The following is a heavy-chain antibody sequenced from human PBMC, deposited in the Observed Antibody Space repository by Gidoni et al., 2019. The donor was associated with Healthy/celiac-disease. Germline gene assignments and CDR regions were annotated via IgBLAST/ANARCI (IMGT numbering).Heavy chain of an antibody. CDR2: VIPIFGTA. V-gene: IGHV1-69*01. CDR3: AKGLSYSSSSSTWFDP. J-gene: IGHJ5*02. Sequence: QVQLVQSGAEVKKPGSSVKVSCKASGGPFSSYAISWVRQAPGQGLEWMGGVIPIFGTANYAQKFQGRVTITADESTSTAYMELSSLRSEDTAVYYCAKGLSYSSSSSTWFDPWGQGTLVTVSS. D-gene: IGHD6-6*01. CDR1: GGPFSSYA.